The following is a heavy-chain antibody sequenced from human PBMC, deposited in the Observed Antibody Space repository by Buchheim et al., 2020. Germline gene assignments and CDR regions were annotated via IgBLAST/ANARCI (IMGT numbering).Heavy chain of an antibody. D-gene: IGHD6-6*01. Sequence: QLQLQESGPGLVKPSETLSLTCTVSGGSISSSSYYWGWIRQPPGKGLEWIGSIYYSGCTYYNPSLKSRVTISVDTSKNQFSLKLSSVTAADTAVYYCARRGSIAARGRYFDYWGQGTL. V-gene: IGHV4-39*01. CDR1: GGSISSSSYY. J-gene: IGHJ4*02. CDR2: IYYSGCT. CDR3: ARRGSIAARGRYFDY.